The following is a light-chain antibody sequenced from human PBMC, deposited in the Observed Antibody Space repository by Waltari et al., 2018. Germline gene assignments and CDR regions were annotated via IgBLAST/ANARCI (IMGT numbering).Light chain of an antibody. V-gene: IGLV1-40*01. CDR3: QAYDNSLRGWL. Sequence: QSVLTPPPSASGAPGQRGIISCTGTPPHNGAGYDVHRYQQIPRKTPQLLIYGNTNRPSGAPARFSGSKSGTSVSLAIAGLQADDEADYYCQAYDNSLRGWLFGGGTRLTVL. CDR2: GNT. J-gene: IGLJ3*02. CDR1: PPHNGAGYD.